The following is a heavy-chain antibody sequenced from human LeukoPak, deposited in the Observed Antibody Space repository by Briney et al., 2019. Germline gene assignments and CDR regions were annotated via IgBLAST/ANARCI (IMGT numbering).Heavy chain of an antibody. CDR1: GFTVSDYY. D-gene: IGHD3-3*01. J-gene: IGHJ4*02. CDR2: IYSGGST. V-gene: IGHV3-53*01. CDR3: AKEDTIFGVVPAY. Sequence: GGSLRLSCAASGFTVSDYYMSWVRQAPGKGLEWVSIIYSGGSTYHADSVKGRFTISRDNSKNTLYLQMNSLRAEDTAVYYCAKEDTIFGVVPAYWGQGTLVTVSS.